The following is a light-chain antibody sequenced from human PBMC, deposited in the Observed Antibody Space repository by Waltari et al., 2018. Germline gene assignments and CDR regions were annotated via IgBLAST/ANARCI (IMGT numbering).Light chain of an antibody. J-gene: IGKJ1*01. V-gene: IGKV3-20*01. CDR3: QQHGTLPAT. CDR1: QSVGRSS. Sequence: EFVLTQSPGTASLSPGERVTLSCRASQSVGRSSLAWYQQKPGQAPRLVIYRASRRATGIPDRFSGSGSGTDFSLTISRLEPEDFAVYYCQQHGTLPATFGQGTKVEIK. CDR2: RAS.